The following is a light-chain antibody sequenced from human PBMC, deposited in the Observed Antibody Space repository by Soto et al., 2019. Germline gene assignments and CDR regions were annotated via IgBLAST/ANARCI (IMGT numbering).Light chain of an antibody. CDR1: SSDVGRYDH. Sequence: QSVLTQLPSASGSPGQSVTIPCTGASSDVGRYDHVSWYQQHPGKAPKLMIYEVTRRPAGVPDRFSGSKSGNTASLTVSGLQAEDEAEYFCSSDAGNYNYVFGTGTKVTVL. J-gene: IGLJ1*01. V-gene: IGLV2-8*01. CDR2: EVT. CDR3: SSDAGNYNYV.